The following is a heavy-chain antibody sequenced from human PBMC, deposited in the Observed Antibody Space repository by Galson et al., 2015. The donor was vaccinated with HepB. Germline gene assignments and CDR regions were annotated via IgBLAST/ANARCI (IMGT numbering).Heavy chain of an antibody. CDR3: ARDRQDYGSGGPYYYIDV. D-gene: IGHD3-10*01. V-gene: IGHV3-21*01. J-gene: IGHJ6*03. Sequence: SLRLSCAASGFSFSSYTMNWVRQAPGKGLEWVSSIKSSNSYIYYADSLKGRFTISRDNAKNSLFLQMNSLRAEDTAVYYCARDRQDYGSGGPYYYIDVWGKGTTVTVSS. CDR1: GFSFSSYT. CDR2: IKSSNSYI.